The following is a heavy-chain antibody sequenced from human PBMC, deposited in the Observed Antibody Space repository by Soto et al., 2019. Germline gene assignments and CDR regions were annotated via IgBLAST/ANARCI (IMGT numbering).Heavy chain of an antibody. Sequence: QVQLQESGPGLAKPSETLSLTCTVSGGSISNSVYSWGWVRQSPEKGLEYIGSISYSGNAYYNPSLKSRFPMSVDASKNQFSLKLSSLTAADSAVYYCARRDWYFDLWGRGTLVTVSS. J-gene: IGHJ2*01. CDR1: GGSISNSVYS. CDR2: ISYSGNA. V-gene: IGHV4-39*01. CDR3: ARRDWYFDL.